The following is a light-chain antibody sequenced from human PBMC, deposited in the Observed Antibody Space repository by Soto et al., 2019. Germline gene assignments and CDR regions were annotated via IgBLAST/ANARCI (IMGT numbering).Light chain of an antibody. V-gene: IGLV4-69*01. J-gene: IGLJ2*01. CDR3: QTWGTGIVV. CDR1: SGHNSYA. Sequence: QSVLTQPPSASASLGASVKLTCTLSSGHNSYAIAWHQQQPEKGPRYLMKLNSDGSHSKGDGIPDRFSGSSSGAERYLTISSLQSEDEADYYCQTWGTGIVVFGGGTKLTVL. CDR2: LNSDGSH.